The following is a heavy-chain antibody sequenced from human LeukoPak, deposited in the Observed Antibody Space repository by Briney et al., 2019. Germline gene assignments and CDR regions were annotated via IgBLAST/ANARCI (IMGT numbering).Heavy chain of an antibody. CDR1: GFTFSDYY. D-gene: IGHD2-15*01. CDR2: ISTTGNTI. CDR3: AKDIYCSGGSCYSYMDV. J-gene: IGHJ6*03. Sequence: GSLRLSCAASGFTFSDYYMSWIRQAPGKGLEWVSYISTTGNTIYYADSVKGRFTISRDNAKNSLYLQMNSLRAEDTALYYCAKDIYCSGGSCYSYMDVWGKGTTATVSS. V-gene: IGHV3-11*01.